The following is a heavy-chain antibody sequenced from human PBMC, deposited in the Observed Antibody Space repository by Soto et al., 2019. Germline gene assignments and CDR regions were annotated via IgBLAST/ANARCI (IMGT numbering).Heavy chain of an antibody. CDR1: GFSFSSYG. V-gene: IGHV3-21*01. Sequence: GGSLRLSCAASGFSFSSYGMNWVRQAPGKGLEWVSFISSDSNYIYYADSVKGRFTISRDNAKNSVYLQMNSLRAEDTALYYCATRGPVVVVTGFDVFGMWGQGTMVTVSS. J-gene: IGHJ3*02. CDR3: ATRGPVVVVTGFDVFGM. CDR2: ISSDSNYI. D-gene: IGHD2-21*02.